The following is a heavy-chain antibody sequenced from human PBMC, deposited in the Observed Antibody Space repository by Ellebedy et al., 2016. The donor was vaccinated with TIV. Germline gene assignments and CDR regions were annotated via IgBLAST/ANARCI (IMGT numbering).Heavy chain of an antibody. D-gene: IGHD3-22*01. V-gene: IGHV3-23*01. Sequence: GESLKISCAASGFTFSSYWMSWVRQAPGKGLEWVSVITGSGDSTYYADSVKGRFTISRDNSKNTLYLQMNSLRAEETAVYFCARDLGSSGHYLNSFDYWGQGTLVTVSS. J-gene: IGHJ4*02. CDR3: ARDLGSSGHYLNSFDY. CDR1: GFTFSSYW. CDR2: ITGSGDST.